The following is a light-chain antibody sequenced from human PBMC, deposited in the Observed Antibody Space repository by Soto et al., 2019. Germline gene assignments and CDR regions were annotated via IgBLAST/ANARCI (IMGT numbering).Light chain of an antibody. J-gene: IGKJ5*01. Sequence: DIQRTQSPSTLSASIGDRVTITCRASQSISSYLNWYQQKPGKAPKLLIYAASSLQSGVPSRFSRSGSGTDFTLTISSLHPEEFATYDCQQSYSTPITFGQGTRLEIK. CDR2: AAS. CDR3: QQSYSTPIT. CDR1: QSISSY. V-gene: IGKV1-39*01.